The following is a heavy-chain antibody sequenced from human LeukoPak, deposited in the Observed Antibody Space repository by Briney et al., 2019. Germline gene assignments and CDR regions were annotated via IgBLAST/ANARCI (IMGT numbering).Heavy chain of an antibody. J-gene: IGHJ6*02. V-gene: IGHV1-2*04. CDR1: GYTFTGYY. CDR2: INPNSGGT. D-gene: IGHD3-22*01. CDR3: ARDPGEYYYDSSGYSHYYYGMDV. Sequence: ASVKVSCKASGYTFTGYYMHWVRQAPGQGLEWMGWINPNSGGTNYAQKFQGWVTMTRDTSISTAYMELSRLRSDNTAVYYCARDPGEYYYDSSGYSHYYYGMDVWGQGTTVTVSS.